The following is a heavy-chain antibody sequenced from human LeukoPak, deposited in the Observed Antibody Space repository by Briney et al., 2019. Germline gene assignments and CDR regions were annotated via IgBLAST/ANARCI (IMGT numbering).Heavy chain of an antibody. V-gene: IGHV1-69*13. CDR1: GYTFSSYA. D-gene: IGHD3-10*01. CDR3: GRLTYYYGSGSYRHYYGMDV. Sequence: SVKVSCKASGYTFSSYAISWVRQAPGQGLEWMGGIIPIFGTANYAQKFQGRVTITADESTSTAYMELSSLRSEDTAVYYCGRLTYYYGSGSYRHYYGMDVWGQGTTVTVSS. J-gene: IGHJ6*02. CDR2: IIPIFGTA.